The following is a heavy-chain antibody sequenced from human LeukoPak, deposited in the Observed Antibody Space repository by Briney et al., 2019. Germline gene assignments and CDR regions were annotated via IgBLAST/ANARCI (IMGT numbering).Heavy chain of an antibody. V-gene: IGHV3-49*04. J-gene: IGHJ4*02. CDR3: TREDPSSSRIPGYDY. D-gene: IGHD6-6*01. Sequence: LPGGSLRLSCTASGFTFGDYAMSWVRQAPGKGLEWVGFIRSKAYGGTTEYAASVKGRFTISRDDSKSIAYLQMNSLKTEDTAVYYCTREDPSSSRIPGYDYWGQGTLVTVSS. CDR1: GFTFGDYA. CDR2: IRSKAYGGTT.